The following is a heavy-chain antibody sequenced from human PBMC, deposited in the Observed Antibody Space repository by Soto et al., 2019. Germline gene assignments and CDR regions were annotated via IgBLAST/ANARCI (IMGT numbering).Heavy chain of an antibody. CDR2: IYSGYST. Sequence: EVQLVESGGGLLQPGGSLRLSCAASGFTVSSNYMSWVRQAPGKGLEWVSVIYSGYSTYYADSVKGRFTISRDNSKNTLYLHMNNLRAEDTAVYYCATGRDIAAADYWGRGTLVTVSS. CDR1: GFTVSSNY. D-gene: IGHD6-13*01. CDR3: ATGRDIAAADY. V-gene: IGHV3-53*01. J-gene: IGHJ4*02.